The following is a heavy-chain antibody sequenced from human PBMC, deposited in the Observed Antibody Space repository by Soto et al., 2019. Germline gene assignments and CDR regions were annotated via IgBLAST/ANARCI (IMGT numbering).Heavy chain of an antibody. V-gene: IGHV1-69*01. Sequence: QEQLVQSGTEVKKPGSSVKVSCKASGGTFSSYAISWLRQAPGQGLEWMGGIIPVFGTANYAQKFQGRVTITADESSSTAYMELSGLTSEDTAVYYCANQRGGGYYYGMDIWGQGTAVTVSS. CDR3: ANQRGGGYYYGMDI. CDR2: IIPVFGTA. D-gene: IGHD6-25*01. J-gene: IGHJ6*02. CDR1: GGTFSSYA.